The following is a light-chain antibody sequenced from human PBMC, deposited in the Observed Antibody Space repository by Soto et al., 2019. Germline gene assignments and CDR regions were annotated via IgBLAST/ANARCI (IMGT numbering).Light chain of an antibody. Sequence: DIQMTQSPSSLSASEGDRVTITCRASQTISNTLNWYQQRPGKAPNLLIYASSTLQSGVPPRFSGGGSGTEFTLTISRLQPEDLATYYCQQTYSTPITFGQGTRLEIK. J-gene: IGKJ5*01. CDR1: QTISNT. CDR3: QQTYSTPIT. CDR2: ASS. V-gene: IGKV1-39*01.